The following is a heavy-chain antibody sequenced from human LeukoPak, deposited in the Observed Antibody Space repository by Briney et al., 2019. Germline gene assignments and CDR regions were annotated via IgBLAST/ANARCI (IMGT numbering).Heavy chain of an antibody. J-gene: IGHJ4*02. CDR3: AKLDSSGYYYAASDY. D-gene: IGHD3-22*01. CDR1: GFTFSSYA. Sequence: GGSLRLSCAASGFTFSSYAMSWVRQAPGKGLEWVSAISGSGGSTYYADSVKGRFTISRDNSKNTLYLQMNSLRAEDTAVYYCAKLDSSGYYYAASDYWGQGTLVTVSS. V-gene: IGHV3-23*01. CDR2: ISGSGGST.